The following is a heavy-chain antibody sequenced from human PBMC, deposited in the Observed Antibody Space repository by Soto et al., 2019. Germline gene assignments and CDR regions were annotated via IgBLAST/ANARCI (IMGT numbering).Heavy chain of an antibody. D-gene: IGHD5-18*01. V-gene: IGHV5-10-1*01. Sequence: PGESLKISCKTSGQSFTSYWISWVRQMPGKGLEWTGRIDPSNSYDKYNPSFEGHVTISADKSISTVYMQWSSLKASDTAMYYCASSRYSYGHSFDYWGQGTLVTVSS. CDR2: IDPSNSYD. J-gene: IGHJ4*02. CDR1: GQSFTSYW. CDR3: ASSRYSYGHSFDY.